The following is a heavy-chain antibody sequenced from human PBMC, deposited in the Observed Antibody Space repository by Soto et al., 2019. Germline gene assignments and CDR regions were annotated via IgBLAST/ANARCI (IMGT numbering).Heavy chain of an antibody. D-gene: IGHD6-6*01. V-gene: IGHV1-69*01. Sequence: QVQLVQSGAEVTKPGSSVKVSCKASGGTFSSYAISWVRQAPGQGLEWMGGIIPIFGTANYAQKLQGRVTITADESTSTAYMELRSLRAEDTAVYYCARSSIAARRSVARYDRDFDYWGQGTLITVSS. CDR1: GGTFSSYA. CDR2: IIPIFGTA. J-gene: IGHJ4*02. CDR3: ARSSIAARRSVARYDRDFDY.